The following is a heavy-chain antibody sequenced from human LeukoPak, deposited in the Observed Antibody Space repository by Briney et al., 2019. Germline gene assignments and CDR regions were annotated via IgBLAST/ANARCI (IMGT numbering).Heavy chain of an antibody. V-gene: IGHV3-23*01. CDR1: GFSFGSYA. D-gene: IGHD2-15*01. CDR3: AKNGDRGAFCSGGTYYPYFYYYMDV. J-gene: IGHJ6*03. CDR2: IIVRGGTT. Sequence: GGPLPLSGAASGFSFGSYAINWGRQPPGKGLGWGSGIIVRGGTTNSAQSVKGRFTISRDNSQNTLYLQMNSLRAEDTAVYYCAKNGDRGAFCSGGTYYPYFYYYMDVWGKGTTVTI.